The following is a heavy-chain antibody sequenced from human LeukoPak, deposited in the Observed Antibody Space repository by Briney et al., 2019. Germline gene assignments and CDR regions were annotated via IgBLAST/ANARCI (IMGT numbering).Heavy chain of an antibody. CDR2: MNPNSGNT. CDR3: AITFGGVIVLGY. Sequence: ASVKVSCKASGYTFTSYDINWVRQATGQGLEWMGWMNPNSGNTGYAQKFQGRVTMTRNTSISTAYMELSSLGSEDTAVYYCAITFGGVIVLGYWGQGTLVTVSS. V-gene: IGHV1-8*01. CDR1: GYTFTSYD. D-gene: IGHD3-16*02. J-gene: IGHJ4*02.